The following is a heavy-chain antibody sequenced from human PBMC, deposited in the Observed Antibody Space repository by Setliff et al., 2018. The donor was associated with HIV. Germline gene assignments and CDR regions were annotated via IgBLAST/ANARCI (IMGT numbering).Heavy chain of an antibody. D-gene: IGHD6-19*01. J-gene: IGHJ3*02. CDR1: GFTFEDYG. Sequence: SLILSCAVSGFTFEDYGMSWVRQAPGKGLEWVSGINWNGGSTGYVDSVKGRFTISRDNAKNSLYLQMNGLRAEDMALYYCVRDKWLVPDTFDSWGQGTMVT. CDR3: VRDKWLVPDTFDS. CDR2: INWNGGST. V-gene: IGHV3-20*04.